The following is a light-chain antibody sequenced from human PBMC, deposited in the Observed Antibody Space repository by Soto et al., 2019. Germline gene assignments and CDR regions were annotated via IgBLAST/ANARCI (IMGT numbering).Light chain of an antibody. CDR1: QSVSSN. V-gene: IGKV3-15*01. CDR3: QQYNNWPPWT. CDR2: GAS. J-gene: IGKJ1*01. Sequence: EIVMTQSPATLSVSPGERATLSCRASQSVSSNLAWYQQKPGQAPRLLIYGASTRATGIPARFSGSGSGTAFTLTLSSLQSEDCAVYYCQQYNNWPPWTFGQGTKVEIK.